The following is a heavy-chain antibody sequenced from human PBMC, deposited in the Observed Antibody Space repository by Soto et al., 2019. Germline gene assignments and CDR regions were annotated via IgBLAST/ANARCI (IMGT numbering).Heavy chain of an antibody. V-gene: IGHV4-39*01. D-gene: IGHD2-21*01. CDR2: FYYSGST. J-gene: IGHJ5*02. CDR1: GGSISSSSYS. CDR3: ARLGAYYQSLDP. Sequence: PSETLSLTCTVSGGSISSSSYSWGWIRQPPGKGPEWIGTFYYSGSTYYNPSLRSRVTISVETSNSQFFLRLNSVTAADTAVYYCARLGAYYQSLDPWGPGTLVTVSS.